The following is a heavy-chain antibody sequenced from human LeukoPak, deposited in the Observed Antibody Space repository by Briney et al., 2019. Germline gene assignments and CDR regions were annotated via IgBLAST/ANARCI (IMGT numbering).Heavy chain of an antibody. CDR1: GGSISSSSYY. CDR2: IYYSGST. D-gene: IGHD3-3*01. J-gene: IGHJ4*02. CDR3: ARALYDFWSGYYSAPDY. Sequence: SETLSLTCTVSGGSISSSSYYWGWIRQPPGKGPEWIGSIYYSGSTYYNPSLKSRVTISVDTSKNQFSLKLSSVTAADTAVYYCARALYDFWSGYYSAPDYWGQGTLVTVSS. V-gene: IGHV4-39*01.